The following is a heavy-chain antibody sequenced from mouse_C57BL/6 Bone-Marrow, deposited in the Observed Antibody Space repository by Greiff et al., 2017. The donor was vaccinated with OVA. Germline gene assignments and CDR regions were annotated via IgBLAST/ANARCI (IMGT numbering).Heavy chain of an antibody. V-gene: IGHV5-6*01. Sequence: VQLKESGGDLVKPGGSLKLSCAASGFTFSSYGMSWVRQTPDKRLEWVATISSGGSYTYYPDSVKGRFTISRDNAKNTLYLQMSSLKSEDTAMYYCASQYYYAMDYWGQGTSVTVSS. J-gene: IGHJ4*01. CDR1: GFTFSSYG. CDR2: ISSGGSYT. CDR3: ASQYYYAMDY.